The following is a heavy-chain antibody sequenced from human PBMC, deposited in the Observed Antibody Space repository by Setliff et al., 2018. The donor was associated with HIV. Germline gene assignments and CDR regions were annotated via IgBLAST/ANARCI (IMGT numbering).Heavy chain of an antibody. CDR3: ALTGHRLLRGYMDV. D-gene: IGHD2-15*01. CDR1: DDPISSYY. V-gene: IGHV4-4*07. J-gene: IGHJ6*03. Sequence: KPSETLSLTCYVTDDPISSYYWSWVRQPAGKGLEWIGRLYVSGDTNYNPSLKSRVTMSLDTSKKHFSLNLKSVTAADTAVYYCALTGHRLLRGYMDVWGKGTTVTVSS. CDR2: LYVSGDT.